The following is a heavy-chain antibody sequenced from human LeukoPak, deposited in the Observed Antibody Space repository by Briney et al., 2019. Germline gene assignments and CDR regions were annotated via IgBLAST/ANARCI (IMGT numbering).Heavy chain of an antibody. V-gene: IGHV1-24*01. CDR3: ARVNPLVVPTAPEDY. CDR1: GYTLTELS. CDR2: FDPEDGET. D-gene: IGHD2-2*01. Sequence: ASVKVSCKVSGYTLTELSMHWVRQAPGKGLEWMGGFDPEDGETIYAQKFQGRVTMTRDTSISTAYMELSRLRSDDTAVYYCARVNPLVVPTAPEDYWGQGTLVTVSS. J-gene: IGHJ4*02.